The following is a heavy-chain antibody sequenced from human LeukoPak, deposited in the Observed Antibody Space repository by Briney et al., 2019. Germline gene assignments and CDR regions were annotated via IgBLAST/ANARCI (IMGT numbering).Heavy chain of an antibody. CDR2: INPNSGGT. D-gene: IGHD6-13*01. CDR1: GYTFTGYY. J-gene: IGHJ4*02. V-gene: IGHV1-2*04. Sequence: ASVKVSCKASGYTFTGYYIHWVRQAPGQGLEWMGWINPNSGGTNYAQKFQGWVTMTRDTSISTAYMELSRLRSDDTAVYYCARGRQAEARRDLDNWGQGTLVTVSP. CDR3: ARGRQAEARRDLDN.